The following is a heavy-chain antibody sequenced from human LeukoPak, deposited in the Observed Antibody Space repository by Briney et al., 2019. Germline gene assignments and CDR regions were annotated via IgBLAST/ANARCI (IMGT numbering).Heavy chain of an antibody. Sequence: ASVRVSCKASGGTFSSYAISWVRQAPGQGLEWMGWINPNSGGTNYAQKFQGRVTMTRDTSISTAYMELSRLRSDDTAVYYCARGADYSDFDYWGQGTLVTVSS. CDR2: INPNSGGT. D-gene: IGHD5-12*01. V-gene: IGHV1-2*02. J-gene: IGHJ4*02. CDR3: ARGADYSDFDY. CDR1: GGTFSSYA.